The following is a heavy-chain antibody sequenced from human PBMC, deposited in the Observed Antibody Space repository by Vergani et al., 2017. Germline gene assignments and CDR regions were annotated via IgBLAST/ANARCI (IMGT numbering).Heavy chain of an antibody. Sequence: EVQLVESGGGLVKPGGSLRLSCAASGFTFSSYSMNWVRQAPGKGLEWVSSISSSSSYIYYADSVKGRFTISRDNAKNSLYLQMNSLRAEDTAVYYCARDSSGGSDDYVGGFDYWGQGTLVTVSS. CDR1: GFTFSSYS. J-gene: IGHJ4*02. CDR3: ARDSSGGSDDYVGGFDY. D-gene: IGHD3-16*01. V-gene: IGHV3-21*01. CDR2: ISSSSSYI.